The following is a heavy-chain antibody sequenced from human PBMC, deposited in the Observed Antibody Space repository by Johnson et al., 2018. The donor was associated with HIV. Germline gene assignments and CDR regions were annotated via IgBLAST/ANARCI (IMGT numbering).Heavy chain of an antibody. Sequence: VQLVESGGGLVKPGGSLRLSCAASGFTFSSYAMHWVRQAPGKGLEWVVVISYDGSNKYYPDSVKGRFTISRDNSKNTLYLQMNSLRAEDTALYYCAGRFYYDTSGYLTRPRAFDVWGQGTMVTVSS. J-gene: IGHJ3*01. CDR1: GFTFSSYA. D-gene: IGHD3-22*01. CDR2: ISYDGSNK. CDR3: AGRFYYDTSGYLTRPRAFDV. V-gene: IGHV3-30*04.